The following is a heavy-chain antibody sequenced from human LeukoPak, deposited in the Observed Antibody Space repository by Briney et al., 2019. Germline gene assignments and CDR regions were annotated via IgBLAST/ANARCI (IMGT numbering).Heavy chain of an antibody. CDR3: ARGRNYDFWSGYYLAYALDP. J-gene: IGHJ5*02. Sequence: PSETLSLTCTVSGGSISSYYWSWIRQPPGKGLEWIGYIYYSGSTNYNPSLKSRVTISVDTSKNQFSLKLSSVTAADTAVYYCARGRNYDFWSGYYLAYALDPWGQGTLVTVSS. V-gene: IGHV4-59*12. CDR2: IYYSGST. CDR1: GGSISSYY. D-gene: IGHD3-3*01.